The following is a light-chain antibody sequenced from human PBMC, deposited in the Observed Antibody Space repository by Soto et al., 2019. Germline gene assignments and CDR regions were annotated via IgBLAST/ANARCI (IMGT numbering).Light chain of an antibody. J-gene: IGKJ4*01. CDR1: QSVRSD. V-gene: IGKV3-11*01. CDR2: DAF. CDR3: QHRTNWPRLT. Sequence: IVLTQSPATLSLSLGERATLSCRASQSVRSDLAWYQQKPGQAPRLLIYDAFSRATGIPARFSGDGSGTDFTLTISGLEPEDVAVYYCQHRTNWPRLTFGGGTKVEIK.